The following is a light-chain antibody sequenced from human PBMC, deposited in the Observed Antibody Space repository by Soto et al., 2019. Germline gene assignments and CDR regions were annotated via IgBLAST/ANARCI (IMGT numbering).Light chain of an antibody. J-gene: IGKJ2*01. Sequence: DIPMTQSPSTLSASVGDRVTITCRASQSISSWLAWYQQKPGKAPKLLIYDASSLESGVPSRFSGSGSGTEFTLTISSLQPDDFATYYCQQYNSYLYTFGQGNKLVIK. CDR1: QSISSW. CDR2: DAS. V-gene: IGKV1-5*01. CDR3: QQYNSYLYT.